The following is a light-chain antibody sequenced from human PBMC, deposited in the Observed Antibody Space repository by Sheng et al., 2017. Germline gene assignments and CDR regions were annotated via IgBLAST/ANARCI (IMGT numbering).Light chain of an antibody. CDR1: QSIGGW. CDR3: QQYHRYST. J-gene: IGKJ1*01. V-gene: IGKV1-5*03. Sequence: IQMTQSPSTLSASVGDRVTITCRASQSIGGWLAWYQQKPGRAPKLLIYKTSGLESGVPSRFSGSGSGTEFTLTISGLQPDDFATYYCQQYHRYSTFGQGTKVEFK. CDR2: KTS.